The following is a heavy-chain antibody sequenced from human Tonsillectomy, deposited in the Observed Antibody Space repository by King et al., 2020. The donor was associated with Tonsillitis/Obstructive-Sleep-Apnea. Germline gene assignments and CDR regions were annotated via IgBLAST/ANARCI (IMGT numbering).Heavy chain of an antibody. Sequence: VQLVESGAEVKKPGESLKISCKGSGYSFTSYWIAWVRQMPGKGLEWMGIIYPGDSDTRYSPSFQGQDTLSADKSISSAYLQWSRLKASDTAMYYYASHGLFEYNNWFDPWGQGTLVTVSS. CDR1: GYSFTSYW. D-gene: IGHD6-6*01. J-gene: IGHJ5*02. CDR2: IYPGDSDT. V-gene: IGHV5-51*01. CDR3: ASHGLFEYNNWFDP.